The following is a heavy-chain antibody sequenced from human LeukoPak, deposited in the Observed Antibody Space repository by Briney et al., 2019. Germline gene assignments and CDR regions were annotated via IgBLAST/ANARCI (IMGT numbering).Heavy chain of an antibody. J-gene: IGHJ4*02. D-gene: IGHD6-19*01. CDR1: GCTFSSYW. CDR2: IKQDGSEK. Sequence: GGSLRLSCAASGCTFSSYWMSWVRQAPGKGLEWVANIKQDGSEKYYVDSVKGRFTIPRDNAKNSLYLQMNSLRAEDTAVYYCARTRYSSRNFDYWGQGALVTVSS. CDR3: ARTRYSSRNFDY. V-gene: IGHV3-7*01.